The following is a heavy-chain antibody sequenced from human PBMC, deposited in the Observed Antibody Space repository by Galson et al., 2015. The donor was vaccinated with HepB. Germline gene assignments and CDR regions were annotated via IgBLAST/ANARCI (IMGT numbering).Heavy chain of an antibody. CDR2: ISSSSSTI. Sequence: SLRLSCAASGFTFSSYSMNWVRQAPGKGLEWVSYISSSSSTIYYADSVKGRFTISRDNAKNSLYLQMNSLRAEDTAVYYCARDERHYDSSGYYYYYGMDVWGQGTTVTVSS. CDR1: GFTFSSYS. CDR3: ARDERHYDSSGYYYYYGMDV. V-gene: IGHV3-48*04. J-gene: IGHJ6*02. D-gene: IGHD3-22*01.